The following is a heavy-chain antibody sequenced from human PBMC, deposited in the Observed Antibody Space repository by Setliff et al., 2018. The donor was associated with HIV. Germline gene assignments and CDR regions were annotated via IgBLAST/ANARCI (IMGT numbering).Heavy chain of an antibody. CDR1: GGTFSNYA. CDR3: ARTYYNFWSGDYYYYGMDV. D-gene: IGHD3-3*01. CDR2: INPSGGST. J-gene: IGHJ6*02. V-gene: IGHV1-46*01. Sequence: GASVKVSCKASGGTFSNYAISWVRQAPGQGLEWMGIINPSGGSTSYAQKFQGRVTMTRDTSTSTVYMELSSLRSEDTAVYYCARTYYNFWSGDYYYYGMDVWGQGTTVTVSS.